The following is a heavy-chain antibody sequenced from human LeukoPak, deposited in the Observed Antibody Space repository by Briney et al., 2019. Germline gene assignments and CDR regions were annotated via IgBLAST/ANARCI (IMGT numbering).Heavy chain of an antibody. V-gene: IGHV4-59*01. CDR2: IYYSGST. J-gene: IGHJ3*02. CDR1: GGSISSYY. Sequence: SETLSLTCTVSGGSISSYYWSWIRQPPGKGLEWIGYIYYSGSTNYNPSLKSRVTISVDTSKNQFSLKLSSVTAADTAVYYCAKDRSSGWYDAFDIWGQGTMVIVSS. CDR3: AKDRSSGWYDAFDI. D-gene: IGHD6-19*01.